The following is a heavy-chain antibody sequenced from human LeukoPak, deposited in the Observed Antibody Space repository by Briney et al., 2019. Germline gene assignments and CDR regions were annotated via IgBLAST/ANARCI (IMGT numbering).Heavy chain of an antibody. V-gene: IGHV3-30*04. J-gene: IGHJ3*02. CDR2: LSYDGSNK. Sequence: PGGSLRLSCAASGFTFSSYAMHWVRQAPGKGLEWVAVLSYDGSNKYYADSVKGRFTISRDNSKNTLYLQMNSLRAEDTAVYYCARDRDCGSTSCYNAFDIWGQGTMVTVSS. CDR3: ARDRDCGSTSCYNAFDI. CDR1: GFTFSSYA. D-gene: IGHD2-2*02.